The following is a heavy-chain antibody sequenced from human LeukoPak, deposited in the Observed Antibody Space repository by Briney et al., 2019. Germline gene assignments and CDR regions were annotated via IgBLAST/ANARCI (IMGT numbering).Heavy chain of an antibody. CDR2: IIPIFGTA. CDR1: GGTFSSYA. V-gene: IGHV1-69*05. J-gene: IGHJ6*03. Sequence: GASAKVSCKASGGTFSSYAISWVRQAPGQGLEWMGGIIPIFGTANYAQKFQGRVTITTDESTSTAYMELSCLRSEDTAVYYCAGGISGTTPYYYYYMDVWGKGTTVTVSS. CDR3: AGGISGTTPYYYYYMDV. D-gene: IGHD1-7*01.